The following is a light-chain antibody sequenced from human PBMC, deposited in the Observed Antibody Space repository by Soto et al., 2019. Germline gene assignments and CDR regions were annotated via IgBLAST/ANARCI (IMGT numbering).Light chain of an antibody. CDR1: ESINNN. Sequence: EIVMTQSPATLSVSPGERATLSCTASESINNNLAWYQQKPGQAPRLLIYAATTRATGFPARFSGSGYGTEFTLTISSLQSEDFAVYYCQQHHKWPLTFGGGTKVDIK. CDR3: QQHHKWPLT. J-gene: IGKJ4*01. V-gene: IGKV3-15*01. CDR2: AAT.